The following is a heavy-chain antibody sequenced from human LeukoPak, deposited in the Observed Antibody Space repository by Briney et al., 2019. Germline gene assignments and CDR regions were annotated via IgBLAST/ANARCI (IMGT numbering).Heavy chain of an antibody. D-gene: IGHD3-16*02. V-gene: IGHV3-9*01. CDR1: GFTFDDYA. Sequence: PGRSLRLSCAASGFTFDDYAMHWVRQAPGKGLEWVSGISWNSGSIGYADSVKGRFTISRDNAKNSLYLQMNSLRAEDTALYYCAKGRGLRLGELSLQLFDYWGQGTLVTVSS. J-gene: IGHJ4*02. CDR3: AKGRGLRLGELSLQLFDY. CDR2: ISWNSGSI.